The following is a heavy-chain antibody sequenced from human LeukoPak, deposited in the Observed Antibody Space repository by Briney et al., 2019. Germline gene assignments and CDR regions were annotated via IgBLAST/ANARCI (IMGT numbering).Heavy chain of an antibody. CDR1: GFTFSNYV. J-gene: IGHJ3*02. CDR2: ISGSGSFA. CDR3: AKCYSNNWSDAFDI. D-gene: IGHD6-13*01. V-gene: IGHV3-23*01. Sequence: GGSLRLSCAASGFTFSNYVMSWVPQAPGNILPWTTVISGSGSFAYYADSVKGRFTISRDNSKYTMYLQMNGLRAEDTAVYYCAKCYSNNWSDAFDIWGQGTMVTVSS.